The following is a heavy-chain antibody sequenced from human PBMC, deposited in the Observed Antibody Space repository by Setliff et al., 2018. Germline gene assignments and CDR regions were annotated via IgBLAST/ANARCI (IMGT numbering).Heavy chain of an antibody. CDR3: ARLGYRGDLDY. D-gene: IGHD5-12*01. Sequence: ETLSLTCNVSADSISSSYDYWAWIRQPPGKGLEWIGSIYNSGSTYYNPSLKSRVSISVDTSKNQFSLKLSSVTAADTAVYYCARLGYRGDLDYWGQGTLVTVSS. J-gene: IGHJ4*02. V-gene: IGHV4-39*01. CDR1: ADSISSSYDY. CDR2: IYNSGST.